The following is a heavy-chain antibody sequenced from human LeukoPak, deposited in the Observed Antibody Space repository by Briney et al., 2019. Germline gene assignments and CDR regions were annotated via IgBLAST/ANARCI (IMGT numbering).Heavy chain of an antibody. D-gene: IGHD1-26*01. V-gene: IGHV1-18*01. J-gene: IGHJ4*02. CDR1: GYTFTSYD. CDR2: ISPYNGNT. Sequence: ASVKVSCTASGYTFTSYDISWVRQAPGQGLEWMGWISPYNGNTNYAQSLQGRVTMTTDTSTTTAYMELRSLRSDDTAVYYCARGVYSGSFSFDYWGQGSLVTVSS. CDR3: ARGVYSGSFSFDY.